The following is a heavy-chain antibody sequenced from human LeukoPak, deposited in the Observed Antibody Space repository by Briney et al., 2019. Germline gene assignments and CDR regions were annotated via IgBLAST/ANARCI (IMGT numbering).Heavy chain of an antibody. CDR2: IYYTGST. CDR1: GGSISSSSYY. J-gene: IGHJ4*02. Sequence: PSETLSLTCTVSGGSISSSSYYWGWIRQPPGKGLEWIGTIYYTGSTYYNPSLKSRVTISIDTSKNQFSLRLSSVTAADTAVYYCAGKNYYYFDYWGQGDPVSVSS. CDR3: AGKNYYYFDY. D-gene: IGHD1-7*01. V-gene: IGHV4-39*01.